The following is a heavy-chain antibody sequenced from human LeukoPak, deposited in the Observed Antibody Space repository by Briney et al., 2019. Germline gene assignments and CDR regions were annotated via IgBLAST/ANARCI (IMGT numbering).Heavy chain of an antibody. CDR2: INPNSGGT. D-gene: IGHD2-21*01. CDR3: ARDLPCGHRICGFDY. V-gene: IGHV1-2*02. CDR1: GYTFTGYY. Sequence: GASVKVSCKASGYTFTGYYMHWVRQAPGQGLEWMGWINPNSGGTNYAQKFQGRVTMTRDTSISTAYMELSRLRSDATAGYYRARDLPCGHRICGFDYWGQGTLVTVSS. J-gene: IGHJ4*02.